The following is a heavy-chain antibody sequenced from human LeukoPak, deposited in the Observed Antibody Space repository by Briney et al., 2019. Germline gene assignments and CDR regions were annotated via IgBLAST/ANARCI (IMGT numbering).Heavy chain of an antibody. J-gene: IGHJ4*02. D-gene: IGHD4-17*01. CDR1: GYSFTSYW. Sequence: GESLKISCKGSGYSFTSYWIAWVRQLPGKRLEWMGIIYPGDSDTRYSPSFQGQVTISADKSISTAYLQWSSLKASDTAMYYCARGDYGDYRVFYTLFDYWGQGTLVTVSS. CDR3: ARGDYGDYRVFYTLFDY. CDR2: IYPGDSDT. V-gene: IGHV5-51*01.